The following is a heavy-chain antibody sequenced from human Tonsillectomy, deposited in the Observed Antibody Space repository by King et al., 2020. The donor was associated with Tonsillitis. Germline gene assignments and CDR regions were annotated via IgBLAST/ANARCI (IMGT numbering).Heavy chain of an antibody. CDR3: AKAETRYCSGGGCYGPVDY. Sequence: VQLVESGGGLVQPGRSLRLSCAASGFTFDDYAMHWVRQAPGKGLEWVSDISWNSGSVGYADSVKGRFTISRDNAKNSLYLQMNSLRPEDTALYYCAKAETRYCSGGGCYGPVDYWGQGTLVTVSS. J-gene: IGHJ4*01. CDR2: ISWNSGSV. CDR1: GFTFDDYA. V-gene: IGHV3-9*01. D-gene: IGHD2-15*01.